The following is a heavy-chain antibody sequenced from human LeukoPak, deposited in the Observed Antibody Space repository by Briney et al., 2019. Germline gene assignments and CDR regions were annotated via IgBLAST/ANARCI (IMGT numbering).Heavy chain of an antibody. CDR2: ISGSGGST. Sequence: GGSLRLSCAASGFTFSNYAMSWVRQAPGKGLEWVSAISGSGGSTYYADSVKGRFTISRDNSKNTLYLQMNSLRAEDTAVYYCAKELLTFGGVIGPYYFDYWGQGTLVTVSS. V-gene: IGHV3-23*01. CDR3: AKELLTFGGVIGPYYFDY. J-gene: IGHJ4*02. CDR1: GFTFSNYA. D-gene: IGHD3-16*02.